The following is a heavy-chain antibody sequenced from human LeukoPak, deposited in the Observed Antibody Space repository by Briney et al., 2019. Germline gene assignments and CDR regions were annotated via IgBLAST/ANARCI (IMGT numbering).Heavy chain of an antibody. Sequence: PSETLSLTCTVSGGSISSYYWSWIRQPPGKGLEWIGYIYYSGTTYYNSSLKSRVTVAVDTSKNQFSLKLSSVTAADTAVYYCASLDGYKAEYWGQGTLDTVSS. CDR3: ASLDGYKAEY. J-gene: IGHJ4*02. D-gene: IGHD5-24*01. V-gene: IGHV4-59*08. CDR2: IYYSGTT. CDR1: GGSISSYY.